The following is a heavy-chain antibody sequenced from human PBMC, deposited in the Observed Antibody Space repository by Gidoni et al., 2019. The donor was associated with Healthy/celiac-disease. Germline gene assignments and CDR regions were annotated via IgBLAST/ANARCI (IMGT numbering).Heavy chain of an antibody. CDR1: GGSISSGGYY. Sequence: QVQLQESGPGLVKPSQTLSLTCTVSGGSISSGGYYWSWIRQHPGKGLEWIGYIYYSGSTYYNPSLKSRVTISVDTSKNQFSLKLSSVTAADTAVYYCARARSIAAAGTRDYFDYWGQGTLVTVSS. V-gene: IGHV4-31*03. D-gene: IGHD6-13*01. CDR3: ARARSIAAAGTRDYFDY. J-gene: IGHJ4*02. CDR2: IYYSGST.